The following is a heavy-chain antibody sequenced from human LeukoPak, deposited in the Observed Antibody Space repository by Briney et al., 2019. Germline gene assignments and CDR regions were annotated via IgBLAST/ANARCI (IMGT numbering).Heavy chain of an antibody. V-gene: IGHV3-11*01. CDR2: ISSSGSTI. J-gene: IGHJ4*02. Sequence: PGGSLRLSCAASGFTFSDYYMSWIRQAPGKGLEWVSYISSSGSTIYYADSVKGRFTISRDNAKNSLYLQMNSLRAEDTAVYYCAKDQYSYGYLLDYWGQGTLVTVSS. CDR3: AKDQYSYGYLLDY. D-gene: IGHD5-18*01. CDR1: GFTFSDYY.